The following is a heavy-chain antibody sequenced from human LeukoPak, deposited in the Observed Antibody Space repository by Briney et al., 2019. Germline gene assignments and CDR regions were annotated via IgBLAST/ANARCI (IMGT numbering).Heavy chain of an antibody. CDR2: IWYGGSNK. V-gene: IGHV3-30*18. Sequence: PGRSLRPSCAASGFTFSSYGMHWVRQAPGKGLEWVAVIWYGGSNKYYADSVKGRFTISRDNSKNTLYLQMNSLRAEDTAVYYCAKSGVGATPLDYWGQGTLVTVSS. CDR1: GFTFSSYG. J-gene: IGHJ4*02. CDR3: AKSGVGATPLDY. D-gene: IGHD1-26*01.